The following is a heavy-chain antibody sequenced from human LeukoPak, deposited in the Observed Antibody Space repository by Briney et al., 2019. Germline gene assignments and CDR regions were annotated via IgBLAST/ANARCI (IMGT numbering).Heavy chain of an antibody. J-gene: IGHJ4*02. Sequence: PSETLSLTCTVSGGSISSGPYYWGWIRQPPGKGLEWIGNIYYGENTYYNPSLKSRVTISIDTSKNQFYLKLSSLTAADTAVYYCARATDTGNYYFDYWGQGTLVTVSS. D-gene: IGHD3-10*01. CDR3: ARATDTGNYYFDY. V-gene: IGHV4-39*01. CDR1: GGSISSGPYY. CDR2: IYYGENT.